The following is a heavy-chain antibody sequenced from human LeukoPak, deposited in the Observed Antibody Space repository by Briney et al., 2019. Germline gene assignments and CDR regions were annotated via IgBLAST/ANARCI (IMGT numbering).Heavy chain of an antibody. V-gene: IGHV3-21*01. CDR2: ISSSSSYI. CDR1: GFTFSSYS. J-gene: IGHJ4*02. CDR3: AAGGSLTYYYFDY. Sequence: PGGSLRLSCAASGFTFSSYSMNWVRQAPGKGLEWVSSISSSSSYIYYADSVKGRFTISRDDAKNTVYLQMNSLRVEDTAVYYCAAGGSLTYYYFDYWGQGTLVTVSS. D-gene: IGHD3-10*01.